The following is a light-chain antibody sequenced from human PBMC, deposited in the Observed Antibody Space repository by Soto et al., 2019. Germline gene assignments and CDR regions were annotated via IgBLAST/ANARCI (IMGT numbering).Light chain of an antibody. J-gene: IGLJ2*01. CDR3: CSYAGSSTDVV. CDR1: SSDVGSYNL. CDR2: EGS. Sequence: QSALTQPASVSGSPGQSITISCTGTSSDVGSYNLVSWYQQHPGKAPKLMIYEGSKRPSGVSNRFSGSKSGNTASPTISGLQAEDEADYYCCSYAGSSTDVVFGGGTKVTVL. V-gene: IGLV2-23*01.